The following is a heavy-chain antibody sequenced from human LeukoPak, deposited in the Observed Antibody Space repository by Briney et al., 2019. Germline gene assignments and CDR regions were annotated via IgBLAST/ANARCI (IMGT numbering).Heavy chain of an antibody. V-gene: IGHV1-18*01. D-gene: IGHD6-13*01. CDR3: AKDSSSWYGMDV. Sequence: ASVKVSCKASGYIFTSYGISWVRQAPGQGLEWMGWISAYNGNTNYAQKLQGRVTMTTDTSTSTAYMELRSLRSDDTAVYYCAKDSSSWYGMDVWGQGTTVTVSS. CDR2: ISAYNGNT. CDR1: GYIFTSYG. J-gene: IGHJ6*02.